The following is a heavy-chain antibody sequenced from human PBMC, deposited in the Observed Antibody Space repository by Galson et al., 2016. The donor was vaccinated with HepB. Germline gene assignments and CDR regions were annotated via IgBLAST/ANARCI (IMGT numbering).Heavy chain of an antibody. CDR3: ARDSFTIFGVTPNWFDP. CDR1: GFTFSRHG. D-gene: IGHD3-3*01. CDR2: ILYDGSKE. Sequence: SLRLSCAASGFTFSRHGMHWVRQAPGKGLEWVAVILYDGSKEYYADSVKGRFTISRDNAKNTLYLQMNSLRAEDTAVYYCARDSFTIFGVTPNWFDPWGQGTLVTVSS. J-gene: IGHJ5*02. V-gene: IGHV3-33*01.